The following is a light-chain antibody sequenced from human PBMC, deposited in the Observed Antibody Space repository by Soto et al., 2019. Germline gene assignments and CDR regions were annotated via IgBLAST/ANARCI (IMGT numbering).Light chain of an antibody. CDR1: QSISSW. CDR2: KAS. Sequence: DIKMTQSPSTLSASVGDRVTITCRASQSISSWLAWYQQKPGKAPKLLIYKASSLESGVPSRFSGSGSGTEFTLTISSLQPDDFATYYCQQYNDNPWTFGPGTKVEIK. J-gene: IGKJ1*01. V-gene: IGKV1-5*03. CDR3: QQYNDNPWT.